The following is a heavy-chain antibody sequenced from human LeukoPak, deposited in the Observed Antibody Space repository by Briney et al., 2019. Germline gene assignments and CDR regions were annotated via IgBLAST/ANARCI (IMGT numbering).Heavy chain of an antibody. J-gene: IGHJ4*02. CDR3: ARVDPKRALDY. Sequence: SETLSLTCTVSGGSISSYYWSWIRQPPGKGLEWIGYIYYSGSTNYNPSLKSRVTISVDTSKNQFSLKLSSVTAADTAVHYCARVDPKRALDYWGQGTLVTVSS. CDR1: GGSISSYY. V-gene: IGHV4-59*01. D-gene: IGHD3/OR15-3a*01. CDR2: IYYSGST.